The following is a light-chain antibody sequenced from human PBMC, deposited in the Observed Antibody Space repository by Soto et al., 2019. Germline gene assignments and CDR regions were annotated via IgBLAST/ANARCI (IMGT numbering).Light chain of an antibody. V-gene: IGKV3-20*01. Sequence: EIVLTQSPGTLSLSPGERATLSCRASQSVSSSYLAWYQQKPGQAPRLLIYGASSRATGIPDRFSGSGSGTDFTLTISRLEPEDFPVYYCQQYGSSPPRTFGQGTKVESK. CDR2: GAS. J-gene: IGKJ1*01. CDR1: QSVSSSY. CDR3: QQYGSSPPRT.